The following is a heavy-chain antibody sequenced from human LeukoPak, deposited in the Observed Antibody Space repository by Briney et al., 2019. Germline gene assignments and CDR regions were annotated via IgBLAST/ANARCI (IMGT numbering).Heavy chain of an antibody. CDR1: GFTFSSYA. J-gene: IGHJ6*03. Sequence: GGSLRLSCAASGFTFSSYAMSWVRQAPGKGLEWVSAISGSGGSTYYADSVKGRSTISRDNSKNTLYLQMNSLRAEDTAAYYCAKAPYYADYYMDVWGKGTTVTVSS. CDR2: ISGSGGST. V-gene: IGHV3-23*01. D-gene: IGHD3-22*01. CDR3: AKAPYYADYYMDV.